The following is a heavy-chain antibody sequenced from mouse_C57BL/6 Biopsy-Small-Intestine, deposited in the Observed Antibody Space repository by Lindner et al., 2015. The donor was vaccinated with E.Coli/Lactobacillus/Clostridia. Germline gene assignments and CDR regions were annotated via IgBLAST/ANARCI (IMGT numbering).Heavy chain of an antibody. Sequence: VQLQESGGGLVKPGGSLKLSCAAFGFTFSDYGMHWVRQAPEKGLEWVAYISSGSSTIYYADTMKGRFTISRDNAKNTLFLQMTSLRSEDTAMYYCARGGGNYPFAYWGQGTLVTVSA. J-gene: IGHJ3*01. D-gene: IGHD2-1*01. V-gene: IGHV5-17*01. CDR3: ARGGGNYPFAY. CDR2: ISSGSSTI. CDR1: GFTFSDYG.